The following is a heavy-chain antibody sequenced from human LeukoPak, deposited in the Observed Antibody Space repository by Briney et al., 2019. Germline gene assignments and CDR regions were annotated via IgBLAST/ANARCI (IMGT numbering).Heavy chain of an antibody. Sequence: SETLSPTCTVSGCSISSCCYYWGWIRQPPGKGLEWIGSIYYSGSTYYNPSLKSRITISLDTSKIQFSLKLSAVTATDTGVYYCARQSDSGRAFDIWVQGTVITVSS. CDR2: IYYSGST. J-gene: IGHJ3*02. CDR3: ARQSDSGRAFDI. V-gene: IGHV4-39*01. D-gene: IGHD3-10*01. CDR1: GCSISSCCYY.